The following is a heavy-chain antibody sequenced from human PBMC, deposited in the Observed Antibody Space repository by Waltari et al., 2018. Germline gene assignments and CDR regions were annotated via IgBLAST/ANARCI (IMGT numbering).Heavy chain of an antibody. D-gene: IGHD3-3*01. CDR2: INPNSGGT. J-gene: IGHJ4*03. CDR1: GYTFTGYY. Sequence: QVQLVQSGAEVKKPGASVKVSCKASGYTFTGYYMHWVRQAPGQGLEWRGRINPNSGGTNYEQKFQGRVTMTRDTSSSTAYMELSRLRSDDTAVYYCARDEFLEWFDFDYWGQGTMVTVSS. CDR3: ARDEFLEWFDFDY. V-gene: IGHV1-2*06.